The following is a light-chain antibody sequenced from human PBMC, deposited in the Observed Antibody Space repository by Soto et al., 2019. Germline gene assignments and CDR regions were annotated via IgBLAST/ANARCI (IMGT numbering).Light chain of an antibody. J-gene: IGKJ4*01. V-gene: IGKV1-12*01. Sequence: EIQVTQSPCTLSASVGDRVTITWRAGESISFWLAWYQQRPGKAPKLLIYAASSLQSGGPTRFSGSGSGTDFTLTITNLQPEDSAVYYCQQVKGFPLTFGGGTKVDIK. CDR2: AAS. CDR1: ESISFW. CDR3: QQVKGFPLT.